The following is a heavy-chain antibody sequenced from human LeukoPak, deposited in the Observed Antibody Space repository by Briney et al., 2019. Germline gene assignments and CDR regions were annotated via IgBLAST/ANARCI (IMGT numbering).Heavy chain of an antibody. D-gene: IGHD5/OR15-5a*01. V-gene: IGHV3-21*01. CDR2: INKNSRYI. J-gene: IGHJ5*02. CDR3: ARSVPMAVSGLDL. CDR1: GFTFSDHA. Sequence: GGSLRLSCATSGFTFSDHAMHWVRQAPGRGLEWISSINKNSRYIYYADSLKGRFTISRDNAKNSLYLQINSLTTEDTAVYYCARSVPMAVSGLDLWGQGTLVTVSP.